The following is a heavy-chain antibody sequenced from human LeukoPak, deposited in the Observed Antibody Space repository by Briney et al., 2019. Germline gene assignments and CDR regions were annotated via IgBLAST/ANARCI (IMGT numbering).Heavy chain of an antibody. CDR3: ARDQGYTYCDY. J-gene: IGHJ4*02. V-gene: IGHV3-48*01. Sequence: GGSLRLSCAASGFTFSSYSMIWVRQAPGKGLEWVSYISSSSSTIYYADSVKGRFTISRDNAKNSLYLQMNSLRAEDTAVYYCARDQGYTYCDYWGQGTLVTVSS. D-gene: IGHD5-18*01. CDR1: GFTFSSYS. CDR2: ISSSSSTI.